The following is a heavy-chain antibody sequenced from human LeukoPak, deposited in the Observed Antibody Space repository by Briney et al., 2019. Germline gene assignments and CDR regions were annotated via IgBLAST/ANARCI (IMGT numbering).Heavy chain of an antibody. CDR1: GFTFGDYA. D-gene: IGHD5-18*01. CDR2: IRSKAYGGTT. J-gene: IGHJ6*02. V-gene: IGHV3-49*03. Sequence: GALRLSCTASGFTFGDYAMSWFRQAPGKXLEWVGFIRSKAYGGTTEYAASVKGRFTISRDDSKSIAYLQMNSLKTEDTAVYYCTRDNRRIQLWLRWYYGMDVWGQGTTVTVSS. CDR3: TRDNRRIQLWLRWYYGMDV.